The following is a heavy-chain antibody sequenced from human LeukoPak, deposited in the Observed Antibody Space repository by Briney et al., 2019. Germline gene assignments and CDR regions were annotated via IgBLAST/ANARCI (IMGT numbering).Heavy chain of an antibody. CDR3: ASPGYTSGWSDFDY. V-gene: IGHV4-39*01. J-gene: IGHJ4*02. CDR1: GGSISSSSYY. Sequence: SETLSLTCTVSGGSISSSSYYWGWIRQPPGKGLEWIGSIYYSGNTYYNPSLKSRVSISADTSKSQFSLRLSSVNAADTAVYYCASPGYTSGWSDFDYWGQGALVTVS. CDR2: IYYSGNT. D-gene: IGHD6-19*01.